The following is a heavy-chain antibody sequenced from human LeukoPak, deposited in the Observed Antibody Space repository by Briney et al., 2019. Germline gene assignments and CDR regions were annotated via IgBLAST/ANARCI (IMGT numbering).Heavy chain of an antibody. V-gene: IGHV4-59*01. Sequence: SETLSLTCAVSGGPISPYHWTWIRQPPAKGLEWIGYVSYRGDTNYNPSLKSRVTISVDTSKNQFSLQLTSVTAADTAVYYCARPYSSNWYDAFHIWGQGTMVTVSS. D-gene: IGHD6-13*01. CDR3: ARPYSSNWYDAFHI. CDR2: VSYRGDT. CDR1: GGPISPYH. J-gene: IGHJ3*02.